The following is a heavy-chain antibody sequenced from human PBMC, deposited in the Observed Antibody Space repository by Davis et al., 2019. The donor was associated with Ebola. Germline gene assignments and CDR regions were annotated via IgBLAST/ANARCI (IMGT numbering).Heavy chain of an antibody. CDR1: GFTFSSYA. J-gene: IGHJ6*02. Sequence: GESLKISCAASGFTFSSYAMSWVRQAPGKGLEWVSAISGSGGSTYYADSVKGRFTISRDNSKNTLYLQMNSLRAEDTAVYYCATSITTRRHSSSWYGSYYYGMDVWGQGTTVTVSS. CDR3: ATSITTRRHSSSWYGSYYYGMDV. V-gene: IGHV3-23*01. D-gene: IGHD6-13*01. CDR2: ISGSGGST.